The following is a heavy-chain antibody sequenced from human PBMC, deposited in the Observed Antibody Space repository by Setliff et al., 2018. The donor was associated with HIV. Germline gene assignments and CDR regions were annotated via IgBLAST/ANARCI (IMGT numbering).Heavy chain of an antibody. V-gene: IGHV1-69*13. J-gene: IGHJ6*02. Sequence: GASVKVSCKSSGGTFSSYGVTWVRQAPGQGLEWMGGVIPLFGTEKVAQKFQGRVTITADESTNTAYMELSSLRSEDTAIYYCARPAVLISTDYYYYMDVWGQGTTVTVS. CDR3: ARPAVLISTDYYYYMDV. D-gene: IGHD6-19*01. CDR1: GGTFSSYG. CDR2: VIPLFGTE.